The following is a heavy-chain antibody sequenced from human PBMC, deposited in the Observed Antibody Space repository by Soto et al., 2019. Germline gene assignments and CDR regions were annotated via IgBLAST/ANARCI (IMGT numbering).Heavy chain of an antibody. CDR3: ARHPTRRGNSYIDY. J-gene: IGHJ4*02. V-gene: IGHV4-59*01. D-gene: IGHD2-2*02. CDR1: GGSISSYY. CDR2: IYYSGST. Sequence: SETLSLTCTVSGGSISSYYWSWIRQPPGKGLEWIGYIYYSGSTNYNPSLKSRVTISVDTSKNQFSLKLSSVTAADTAVYYCARHPTRRGNSYIDYWGQGTLVTVSS.